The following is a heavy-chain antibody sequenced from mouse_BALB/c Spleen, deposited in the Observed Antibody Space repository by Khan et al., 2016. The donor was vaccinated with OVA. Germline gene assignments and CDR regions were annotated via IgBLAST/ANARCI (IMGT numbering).Heavy chain of an antibody. V-gene: IGHV5-12*02. Sequence: EVELVESGGGLVQPGGSLKLSCATSGFTFSDYYMYWVRQTPEKRLEWVAYISTGGGSTYYPDTVKGRFTISRDNAKNTLYLQMSRLKSEDTAMYYCARHDYAWFAYWGQGTLVTVSA. CDR3: ARHDYAWFAY. CDR1: GFTFSDYY. CDR2: ISTGGGST. D-gene: IGHD2-4*01. J-gene: IGHJ3*01.